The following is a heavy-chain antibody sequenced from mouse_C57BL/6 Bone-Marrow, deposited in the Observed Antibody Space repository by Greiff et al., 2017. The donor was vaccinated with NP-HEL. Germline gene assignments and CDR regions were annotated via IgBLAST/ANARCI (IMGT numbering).Heavy chain of an antibody. V-gene: IGHV1-15*01. Sequence: QVQLQQSGAELVRPGASVTLSCKASGYTFTDYEMHWVKQTPVHGLEWIGAIDPETGGTAYNQKFKGKAILTAGKSSSTAYMELRSLTSEDSAVYYCTRSTRGFAYWGQGTLVTVSA. CDR3: TRSTRGFAY. J-gene: IGHJ3*01. CDR1: GYTFTDYE. D-gene: IGHD3-1*01. CDR2: IDPETGGT.